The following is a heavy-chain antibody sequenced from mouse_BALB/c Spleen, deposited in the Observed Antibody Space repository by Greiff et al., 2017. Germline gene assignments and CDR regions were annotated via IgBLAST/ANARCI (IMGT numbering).Heavy chain of an antibody. CDR1: GFTFSSYT. J-gene: IGHJ2*01. V-gene: IGHV5-6-4*01. CDR3: TRDTDYYGSSPDY. CDR2: ISSGGSYT. D-gene: IGHD1-1*01. Sequence: EVKLVESGGGLVKPGGSLKLSCAASGFTFSSYTMSWVRQTPEKRLEWVATISSGGSYTYYPDSVKGRFTISRDNAKNTLYLQMSSLKSEDTAMYYCTRDTDYYGSSPDYWGQGTTLTVSS.